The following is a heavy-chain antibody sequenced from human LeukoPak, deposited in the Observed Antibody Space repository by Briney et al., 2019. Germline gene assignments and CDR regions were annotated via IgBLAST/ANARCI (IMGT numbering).Heavy chain of an antibody. CDR1: GFTFSSYW. D-gene: IGHD5-12*01. CDR3: ARGGYLFDP. J-gene: IGHJ5*02. CDR2: IKQDGSEE. V-gene: IGHV3-7*04. Sequence: PGGSLRLSCAASGFTFSSYWMSWVRQAPGKGLEWVANIKQDGSEENYVDSVRGRFSISRDNAKNSLYLEMNSLRGEDTAVYYCARGGYLFDPWGQGTLVTVSS.